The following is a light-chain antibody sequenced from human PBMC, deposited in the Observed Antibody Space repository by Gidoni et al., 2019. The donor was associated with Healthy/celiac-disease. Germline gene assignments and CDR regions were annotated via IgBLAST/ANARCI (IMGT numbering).Light chain of an antibody. CDR3: QQYNNWPPIT. Sequence: EIVMTKSPATLSVSPGERATLSCRASQSGSSNLAWYQQKPGQTPRLLIYGASTRATGIPSRFSGSVSGTEFTLTISSLHSEDFAVYYCQQYNNWPPITFGQGTRLEI. CDR2: GAS. V-gene: IGKV3-15*01. CDR1: QSGSSN. J-gene: IGKJ5*01.